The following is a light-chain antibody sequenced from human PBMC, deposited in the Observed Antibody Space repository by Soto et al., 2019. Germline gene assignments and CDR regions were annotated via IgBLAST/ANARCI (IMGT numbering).Light chain of an antibody. CDR3: CSYAGSYTHV. CDR1: SSDVGSYTY. Sequence: QSALTQPRSVSGSPGQSVTISCTGTSSDVGSYTYVSWYQQHPGKAPKLMIYDVSKRPSGVPDRFSGSKSGNTASLTISGLQAEDEADYYCCSYAGSYTHVFGTGTKLTVL. V-gene: IGLV2-11*01. CDR2: DVS. J-gene: IGLJ1*01.